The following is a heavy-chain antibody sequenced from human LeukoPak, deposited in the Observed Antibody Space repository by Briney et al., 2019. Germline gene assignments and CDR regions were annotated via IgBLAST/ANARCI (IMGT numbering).Heavy chain of an antibody. V-gene: IGHV3-7*03. D-gene: IGHD1-26*01. CDR3: AKDRGEWELLYFDY. CDR2: TNTDGGEK. Sequence: GGSLRLSCAASGFTFSNYWMNWVRQAPGKGLEWVANTNTDGGEKYYVDSVKGRFTISRDNAQNSLYLQMNSLRAEDTAVYYCAKDRGEWELLYFDYWGQGTLVTVSS. CDR1: GFTFSNYW. J-gene: IGHJ4*02.